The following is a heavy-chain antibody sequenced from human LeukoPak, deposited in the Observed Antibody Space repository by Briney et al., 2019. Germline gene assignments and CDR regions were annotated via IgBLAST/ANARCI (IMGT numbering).Heavy chain of an antibody. Sequence: GGSLGLSCAASGFTFSSYGMHWVRQAPGKGLEWVAVISYDGSNKYYADSVKGRFTISRDNSKNTLYLQMNSLRAEDTAVYYCAKDRGVGAPFDYWGQGTLVTVSS. CDR3: AKDRGVGAPFDY. J-gene: IGHJ4*02. CDR2: ISYDGSNK. D-gene: IGHD1-26*01. V-gene: IGHV3-30*18. CDR1: GFTFSSYG.